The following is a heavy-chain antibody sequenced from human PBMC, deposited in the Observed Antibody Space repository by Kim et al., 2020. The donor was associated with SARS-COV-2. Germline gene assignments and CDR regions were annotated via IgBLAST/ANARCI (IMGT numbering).Heavy chain of an antibody. CDR2: IYYSGST. D-gene: IGHD3-3*01. J-gene: IGHJ5*02. V-gene: IGHV4-39*07. CDR1: GGSISSSSYY. CDR3: ARDSYWGYDFWSGYPNWFDP. Sequence: SETLSLTCTVSGGSISSSSYYWGWIRQPPGKGLEWIGSIYYSGSTYYNPSLKSRVTISVDTSKNQFSLKLSSVTAADTAVYYCARDSYWGYDFWSGYPNWFDPWGQGTLVTVSS.